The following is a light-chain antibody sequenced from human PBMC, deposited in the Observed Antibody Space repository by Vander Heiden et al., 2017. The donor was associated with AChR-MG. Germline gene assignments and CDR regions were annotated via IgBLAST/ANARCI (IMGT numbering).Light chain of an antibody. CDR1: MSNVATNF. Sequence: QSVMNQPPSASGTPGPSVTISCSGSMSNVATNFGYWFQQFPGTAPKLLIFRNHERPSGVPDRISGSKSGTSASLAISGLRSEDEADYYCAAWDDSLGGVVFGGGTKLTVL. CDR2: RNH. J-gene: IGLJ3*02. CDR3: AAWDDSLGGVV. V-gene: IGLV1-47*01.